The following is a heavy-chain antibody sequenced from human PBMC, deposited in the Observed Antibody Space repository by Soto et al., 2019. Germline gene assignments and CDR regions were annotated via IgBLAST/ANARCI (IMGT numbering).Heavy chain of an antibody. Sequence: QVQLVQSGAEVKRPGSSVKVSCKASGDTFTFYSINWVRQAPGLGLEWMGRVNPILRMSNYAQRFQGRVTMTVDKSTGTAYMELSSLRSEDTAIYYCASSYGSGYRAFDFWGQGALVTVSS. D-gene: IGHD3-10*01. CDR3: ASSYGSGYRAFDF. V-gene: IGHV1-69*02. J-gene: IGHJ4*02. CDR2: VNPILRMS. CDR1: GDTFTFYS.